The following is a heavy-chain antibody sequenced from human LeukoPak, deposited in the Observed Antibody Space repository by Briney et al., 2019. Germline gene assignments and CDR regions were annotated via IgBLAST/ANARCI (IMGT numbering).Heavy chain of an antibody. J-gene: IGHJ4*02. Sequence: SETLSLTCTVSGYSINSGFYWGWIRQAPGKGLEWIGDMYHSGTTFYSLSLKSRVTITGDTSKSQFYLKLTSVTAADTAVYYCARAESYRGHYIDSWGRGTQVTVSS. CDR3: ARAESYRGHYIDS. V-gene: IGHV4-38-2*02. CDR2: MYHSGTT. CDR1: GYSINSGFY. D-gene: IGHD1-14*01.